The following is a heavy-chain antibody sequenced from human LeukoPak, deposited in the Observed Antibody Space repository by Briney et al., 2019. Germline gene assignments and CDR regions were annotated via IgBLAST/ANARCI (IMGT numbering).Heavy chain of an antibody. V-gene: IGHV3-23*01. CDR2: ISGDGRST. Sequence: PGGSLRLSCAASGFTFSSYAMNWVRQAPGKGLEWVSTISGDGRSTFYADSVKGRFTISGDNSKNALYLQMNSLRAEDTAVYYCAKERVSSGWNPHWFDPWGQGTLVTVSS. CDR1: GFTFSSYA. CDR3: AKERVSSGWNPHWFDP. J-gene: IGHJ5*02. D-gene: IGHD6-19*01.